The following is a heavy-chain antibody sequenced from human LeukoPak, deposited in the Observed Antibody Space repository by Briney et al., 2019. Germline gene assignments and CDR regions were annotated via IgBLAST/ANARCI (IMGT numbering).Heavy chain of an antibody. Sequence: GESLKISCKGSGYSFTSYWIGWVRQMPGKGLERMGIIYPGDSDTRYSPSFQGQVTISADKSISTAYLQWSSLKASDTAMYYCARQRGDYRADRYYYYGMDVWGKGTTVTVSS. J-gene: IGHJ6*04. CDR3: ARQRGDYRADRYYYYGMDV. D-gene: IGHD4-11*01. CDR1: GYSFTSYW. CDR2: IYPGDSDT. V-gene: IGHV5-51*01.